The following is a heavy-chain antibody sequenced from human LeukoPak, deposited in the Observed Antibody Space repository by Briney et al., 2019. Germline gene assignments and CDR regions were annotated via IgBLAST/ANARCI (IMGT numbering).Heavy chain of an antibody. V-gene: IGHV4-34*01. CDR1: GVSFSGYY. CDR2: INHSRST. D-gene: IGHD6-13*01. Sequence: SETLSLTCAVYGVSFSGYYWSWIRQPPGKGLEWVGEINHSRSTNYNASLKKRLTISVDKYEKQFSQKLISRPAADTAVYYCAKSTRIAAAGMGRWFDPWGQGTLVTVSS. CDR3: AKSTRIAAAGMGRWFDP. J-gene: IGHJ5*02.